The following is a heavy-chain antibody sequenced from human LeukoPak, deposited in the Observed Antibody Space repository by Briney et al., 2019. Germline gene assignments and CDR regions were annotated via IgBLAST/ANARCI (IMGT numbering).Heavy chain of an antibody. Sequence: PSETLSLTCAVYGGSFSGYYWNWIRQPPGKGLEWIGEINHRGSTNYNPSLKSRVSISVDTSKNQFSLKLSSVTAADTAVYYCARGRTTYDYVWGSYRPPDYWGQGTLSPSPQ. J-gene: IGHJ4*02. CDR3: ARGRTTYDYVWGSYRPPDY. CDR2: INHRGST. D-gene: IGHD3-16*02. V-gene: IGHV4-34*01. CDR1: GGSFSGYY.